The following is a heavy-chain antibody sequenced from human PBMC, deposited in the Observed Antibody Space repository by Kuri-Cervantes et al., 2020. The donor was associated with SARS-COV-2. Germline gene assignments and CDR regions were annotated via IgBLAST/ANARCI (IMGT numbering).Heavy chain of an antibody. D-gene: IGHD3-10*01. Sequence: GESLKISCAASGFSFSTHRMHWIRQAPGKGLEYVSAITNDGDTTFYADSVKGRFTISRDNSKNTLYLHLGSLRAEDMAVYYCAREPHFGYLDFWGQGTLVTVSS. CDR1: GFSFSTHR. CDR3: AREPHFGYLDF. V-gene: IGHV3-64*02. CDR2: ITNDGDTT. J-gene: IGHJ4*02.